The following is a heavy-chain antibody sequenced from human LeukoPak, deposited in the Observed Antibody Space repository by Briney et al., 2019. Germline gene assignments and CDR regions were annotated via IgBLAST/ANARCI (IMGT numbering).Heavy chain of an antibody. CDR2: IHTSGST. V-gene: IGHV4-4*07. Sequence: SETLSLTCTVSGGSISSYYWTWIRQPAGKGLEWIGRIHTSGSTNHNPSLKSRVTMSVDTSNNQFSLKLSSVTAADTAVYYCARGNSLRRLYGYYFDYWGQGTLVIVSS. CDR3: ARGNSLRRLYGYYFDY. CDR1: GGSISSYY. D-gene: IGHD3-10*01. J-gene: IGHJ4*02.